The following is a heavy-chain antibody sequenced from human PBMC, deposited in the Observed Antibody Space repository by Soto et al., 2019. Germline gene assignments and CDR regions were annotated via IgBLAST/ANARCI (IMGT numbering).Heavy chain of an antibody. CDR2: ISSSSSTI. V-gene: IGHV3-48*01. D-gene: IGHD1-26*01. Sequence: GGSLRLSCAASGFTFSSYIMNWVRQAPGKGLEWVSYISSSSSTIYYADSVKGRFTISRDNAKNSLYLQMNSLRAEDTAVYYCASYLIVGATTGFDYWGQGTLVTVSS. CDR1: GFTFSSYI. CDR3: ASYLIVGATTGFDY. J-gene: IGHJ4*02.